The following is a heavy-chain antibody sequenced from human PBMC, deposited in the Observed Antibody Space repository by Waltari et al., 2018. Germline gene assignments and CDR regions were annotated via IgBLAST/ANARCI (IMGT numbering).Heavy chain of an antibody. J-gene: IGHJ4*02. V-gene: IGHV3-30-3*01. D-gene: IGHD2-8*02. CDR2: TSYDESGR. Sequence: QVQLVESGGGVVQPGRSLRLSCAASGFTFSSYTMHWVRQAPGRGLELVAFTSYDESGRYYADSVKGRFTISRDNSKNTVYLQMNSLRPEDTAVYYCARDRTGTLIDYWGQGTLVTVSS. CDR1: GFTFSSYT. CDR3: ARDRTGTLIDY.